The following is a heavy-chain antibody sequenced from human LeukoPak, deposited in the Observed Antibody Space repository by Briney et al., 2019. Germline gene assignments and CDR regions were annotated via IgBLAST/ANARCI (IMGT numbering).Heavy chain of an antibody. CDR3: ARMYSSGWSLYFLGGYYYGMDV. J-gene: IGHJ6*02. CDR2: MNPNSGNT. D-gene: IGHD6-19*01. Sequence: GASMKVSCKASGYTFTSYDINWVRQATGQGLEWMGWMNPNSGNTGYAQKFQGRVTMTRNTSISTAYMELSSLRSEDTAVYYCARMYSSGWSLYFLGGYYYGMDVWGQGTTVTVSS. CDR1: GYTFTSYD. V-gene: IGHV1-8*01.